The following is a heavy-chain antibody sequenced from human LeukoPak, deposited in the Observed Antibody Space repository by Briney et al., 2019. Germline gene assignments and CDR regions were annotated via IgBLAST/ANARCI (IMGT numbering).Heavy chain of an antibody. V-gene: IGHV3-23*01. Sequence: GGSLRLSCAASGFTFSSYAMTWVRQAPGKGLEGVSSIDASGGSTYYADSVKGRFTISRENSKNTFFLQMNTLRAADTAVYCCAKGSGSGWYGWFAPWGQGTLVTVSS. CDR2: IDASGGST. CDR3: AKGSGSGWYGWFAP. CDR1: GFTFSSYA. J-gene: IGHJ5*02. D-gene: IGHD6-19*01.